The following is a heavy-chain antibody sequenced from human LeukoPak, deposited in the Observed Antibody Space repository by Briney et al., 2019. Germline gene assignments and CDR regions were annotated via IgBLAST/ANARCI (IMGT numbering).Heavy chain of an antibody. Sequence: SETLSLTCTVSGGSISSYYWSWIRQPPGKGLEWIGEINHSGSTNYNPSLKSRVTISVDTSKNQFSLKLSSVTAADTAVYYCARGGFLFFDYWGQGTLVTVSS. V-gene: IGHV4-34*01. D-gene: IGHD2-21*01. CDR2: INHSGST. CDR1: GGSISSYY. CDR3: ARGGFLFFDY. J-gene: IGHJ4*02.